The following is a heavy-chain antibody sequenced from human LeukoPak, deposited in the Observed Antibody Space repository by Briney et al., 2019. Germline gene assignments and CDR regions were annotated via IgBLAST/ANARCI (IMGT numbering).Heavy chain of an antibody. J-gene: IGHJ4*02. V-gene: IGHV4-38-2*02. Sequence: SETLSLTCTVSGYSISSGYYWGWIRQPPGKGLEWIGIIYHSGSTYYNPSLKSRVTISVDTSKNQFSLKLSSVTAADTAVYYCARDVVVWGQGTLVTVSS. CDR2: IYHSGST. D-gene: IGHD2-21*01. CDR1: GYSISSGYY. CDR3: ARDVVV.